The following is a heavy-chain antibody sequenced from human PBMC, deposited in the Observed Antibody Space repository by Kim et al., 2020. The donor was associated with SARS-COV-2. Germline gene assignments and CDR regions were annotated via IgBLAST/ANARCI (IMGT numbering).Heavy chain of an antibody. Sequence: GESLKISCKVSGYSFTTYWISWLRQMPGKGLEWMGRIVPSDSSTDYSPSFQGHVTISVDKSTNTAYLQWSSLKASDTAMYYCASGGSAWTYWGQGTLVTVSS. D-gene: IGHD6-19*01. J-gene: IGHJ4*02. CDR1: GYSFTTYW. CDR2: IVPSDSST. V-gene: IGHV5-10-1*01. CDR3: ASGGSAWTY.